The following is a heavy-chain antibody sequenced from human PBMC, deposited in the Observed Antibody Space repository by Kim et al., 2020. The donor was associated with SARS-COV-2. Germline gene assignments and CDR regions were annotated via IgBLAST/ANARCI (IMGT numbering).Heavy chain of an antibody. CDR2: IYWDDDK. J-gene: IGHJ4*02. V-gene: IGHV2-5*02. CDR1: GFSLSTSGVC. Sequence: SGPTLVNPTQTLTLTCTFSGFSLSTSGVCVGWIRQPPGKALEWLAIIYWDDDKRYSPSLKSRLTITKDTSKNQVVLTMTNMDPVDTATYFCTHGQRYSSSWGHDYWGQGTLVTVSS. CDR3: THGQRYSSSWGHDY. D-gene: IGHD6-13*01.